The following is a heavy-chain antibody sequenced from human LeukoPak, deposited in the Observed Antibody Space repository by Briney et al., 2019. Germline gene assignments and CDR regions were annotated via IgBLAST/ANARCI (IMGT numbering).Heavy chain of an antibody. J-gene: IGHJ4*02. CDR2: INPNSGDT. Sequence: RASVKVSCKASGYTFTGYYIHWVRQAPGQGLEWMGWINPNSGDTKYEQRFQGRVTMTRDTSISTAYMELSSLRSEDTAVYYCARDTAYYYDSSTIGSLDYWGQGTLVTVSS. D-gene: IGHD3-22*01. CDR3: ARDTAYYYDSSTIGSLDY. V-gene: IGHV1-2*02. CDR1: GYTFTGYY.